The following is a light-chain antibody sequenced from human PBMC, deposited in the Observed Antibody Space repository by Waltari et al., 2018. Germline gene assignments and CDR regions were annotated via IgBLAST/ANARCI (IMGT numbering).Light chain of an antibody. J-gene: IGLJ2*01. V-gene: IGLV3-19*01. CDR1: ILRTYY. CDR2: GKN. Sequence: SSDLTQDPAVSVALGQTVRITCQGDILRTYYGNWCRQKPGQPPELVIYGKNNRPSGIPDRFSASRLRNTASLIITGAQAEDEADYYCSSRELSGHVVFGGGTRLTVL. CDR3: SSRELSGHVV.